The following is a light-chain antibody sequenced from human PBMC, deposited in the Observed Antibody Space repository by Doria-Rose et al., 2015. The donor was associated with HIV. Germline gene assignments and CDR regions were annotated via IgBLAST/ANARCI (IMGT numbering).Light chain of an antibody. CDR3: HQYGTSWT. CDR2: DGS. J-gene: IGKJ1*01. CDR1: QRFSSTY. Sequence: EIVLTQPPGTLSLSPGERATLSCRASQRFSSTYLAWYQHKPGQAPSLLLYDGSTRATGIPDRFSASGSGTDFTLTINRLEPEDFALYYCHQYGTSWTFGQGTKVEI. V-gene: IGKV3-20*01.